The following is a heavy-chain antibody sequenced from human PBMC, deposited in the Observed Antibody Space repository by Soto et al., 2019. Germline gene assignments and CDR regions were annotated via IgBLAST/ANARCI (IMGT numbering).Heavy chain of an antibody. D-gene: IGHD1-26*01. CDR1: GFTFSSYG. V-gene: IGHV3-30*18. J-gene: IGHJ6*02. Sequence: SGGSLRLSCAASGFTFSSYGMHWVRQAPGKGLEWVAVISYDGSNKYYADSVKGRFTISRDNSKNTLYLQMNSLGAEDTAVYYCAKSSNSGRGGRYYGMDVWGQGTTVTVSS. CDR3: AKSSNSGRGGRYYGMDV. CDR2: ISYDGSNK.